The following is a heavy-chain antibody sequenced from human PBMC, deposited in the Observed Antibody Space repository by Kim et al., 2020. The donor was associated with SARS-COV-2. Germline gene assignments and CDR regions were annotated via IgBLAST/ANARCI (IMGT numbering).Heavy chain of an antibody. D-gene: IGHD6-19*01. CDR3: ARVSVPSLYSSGWYTGAFDI. CDR1: GYTFTSYA. Sequence: ASVKVSCKASGYTFTSYAMNWVRQAPGQGLEWMGWINTNTGNPTYAQGFTGRFVFSLDTSVSTAYLQISSLKAEDTAVYYCARVSVPSLYSSGWYTGAFDIWGQGTMVTVSS. V-gene: IGHV7-4-1*02. CDR2: INTNTGNP. J-gene: IGHJ3*02.